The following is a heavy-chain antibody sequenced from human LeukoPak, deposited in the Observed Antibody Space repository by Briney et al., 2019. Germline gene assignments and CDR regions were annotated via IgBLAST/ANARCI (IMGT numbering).Heavy chain of an antibody. Sequence: ASVKVSCKASGYTFTSYGISWVRQAPGQGLEWMGRIIPILGIANYAQKFQGRVTITADKSTSTAYMELSSLRSEDTAVYYCAGGMTTVTTGDYWGQGTLVTVSS. D-gene: IGHD4-17*01. CDR2: IIPILGIA. J-gene: IGHJ4*02. CDR3: AGGMTTVTTGDY. CDR1: GYTFTSYG. V-gene: IGHV1-69*04.